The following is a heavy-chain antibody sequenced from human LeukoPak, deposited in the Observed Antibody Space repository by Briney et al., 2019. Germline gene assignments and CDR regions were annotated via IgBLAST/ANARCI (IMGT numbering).Heavy chain of an antibody. Sequence: ASVKVSCKASGYTFTSYYMHWVRQAPGQGLEWMGIINPSGGSTSYAQKFQGRVTMTRDTSTSTVYMELSSLRSEDTAVYYCARRDSSGYYHDAFDIWGQGTMVTVSS. J-gene: IGHJ3*02. CDR2: INPSGGST. CDR1: GYTFTSYY. D-gene: IGHD3-22*01. CDR3: ARRDSSGYYHDAFDI. V-gene: IGHV1-46*01.